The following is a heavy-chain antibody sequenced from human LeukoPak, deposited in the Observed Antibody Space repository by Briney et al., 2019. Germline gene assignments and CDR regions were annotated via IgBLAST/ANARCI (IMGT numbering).Heavy chain of an antibody. CDR1: GGSISSYY. V-gene: IGHV4-59*01. CDR3: ARSTFGSSPDY. CDR2: IYYSGST. Sequence: PSETLSLTCTVSGGSISSYYWSWIRQPPGKGLEWIGYIYYSGSTNYNPSLKSRVTISVDTSKNQFSLKLSSVTAADTAVYYCARSTFGSSPDYWGQGTLVTVSS. D-gene: IGHD3-3*01. J-gene: IGHJ4*02.